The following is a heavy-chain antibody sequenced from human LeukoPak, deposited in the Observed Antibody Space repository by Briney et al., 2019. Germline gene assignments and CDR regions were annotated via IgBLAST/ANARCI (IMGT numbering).Heavy chain of an antibody. J-gene: IGHJ6*03. Sequence: GGSLRLSCAASGFSFSTYAMTWVRQAPGKGLEWVSVISGRGDSTYYADSVEGRFSISRDNSKNTVYLQMNSLSAGDTALYYCAKDRGVTIDYYYYYMDVWGKGTTVTVSS. CDR3: AKDRGVTIDYYYYYMDV. D-gene: IGHD4-17*01. V-gene: IGHV3-23*01. CDR2: ISGRGDST. CDR1: GFSFSTYA.